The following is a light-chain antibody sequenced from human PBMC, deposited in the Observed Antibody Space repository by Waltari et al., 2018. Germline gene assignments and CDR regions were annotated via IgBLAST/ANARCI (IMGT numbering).Light chain of an antibody. V-gene: IGLV8-61*01. J-gene: IGLJ3*02. CDR3: ALYMGSGILV. CDR2: KAN. CDR1: SGSLSTTSY. Sequence: QTVVTQEPSLSVSPGVTVTLTCALSSGSLSTTSYATWYQQTPGQAPRTLVYKANARSSLLPDRFSGSILGNTAALTITGSQADDESYYYCALYMGSGILVFGGGTRLTVL.